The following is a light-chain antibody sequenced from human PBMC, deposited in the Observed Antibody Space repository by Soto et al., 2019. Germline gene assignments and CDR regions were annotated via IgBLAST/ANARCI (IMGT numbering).Light chain of an antibody. CDR1: QSVTVNS. Sequence: EILFTHSPITLSFSPVEGVTLSCRASQSVTVNSLAWYQQKPGQAPRLLIYAASTRAAAVPDRFTGSGSGTDFALTISRLEPEDFGVYYCQQYGDSPLTSGPGTKVDI. CDR2: AAS. CDR3: QQYGDSPLT. J-gene: IGKJ3*01. V-gene: IGKV3-20*01.